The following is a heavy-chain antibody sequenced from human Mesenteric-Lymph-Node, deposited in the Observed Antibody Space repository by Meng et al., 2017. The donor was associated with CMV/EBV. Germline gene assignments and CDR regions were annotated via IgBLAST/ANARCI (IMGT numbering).Heavy chain of an antibody. D-gene: IGHD3-9*01. V-gene: IGHV1-3*04. CDR3: AREDHDILTGPYPRPKWFDP. CDR2: VNTDNVNT. CDR1: YA. J-gene: IGHJ5*02. Sequence: YAMHWGRQAHGQRLEWMGRVNTDNVNTIYSQRFHGRVTITRDTSESTSYMALGSPTSEDTAIYYCAREDHDILTGPYPRPKWFDPWGQGTLVTVSS.